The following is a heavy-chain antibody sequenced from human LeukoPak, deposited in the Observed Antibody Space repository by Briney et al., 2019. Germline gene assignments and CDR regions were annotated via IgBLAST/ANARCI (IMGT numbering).Heavy chain of an antibody. CDR1: GGSLNHYY. J-gene: IGHJ4*02. D-gene: IGHD2-2*01. V-gene: IGHV4-34*01. Sequence: SETLSPTCAVYGGSLNHYYWSWIRQPPGKGLEWIGEIDRLGRTNYSPSLKNRVTISIDTSKNQFSLKLTSVTAADSAVYYCARPVDCSSTFCSGPFDSWGQGGLVTVSS. CDR2: IDRLGRT. CDR3: ARPVDCSSTFCSGPFDS.